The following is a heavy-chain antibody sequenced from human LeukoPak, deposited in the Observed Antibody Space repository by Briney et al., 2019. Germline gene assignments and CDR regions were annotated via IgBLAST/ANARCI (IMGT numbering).Heavy chain of an antibody. D-gene: IGHD2-2*01. J-gene: IGHJ4*02. V-gene: IGHV1-2*06. CDR3: ARADVPRRYCSSTSCYAVPIYFDY. CDR1: GYTFTGYY. Sequence: ASVKVSCKASGYTFTGYYMHWVRQAPGQGLEWMGRINPNSGGTNYAQKFQGRVTMTRDTSISTAYMELSRLRSDDTAVYYCARADVPRRYCSSTSCYAVPIYFDYWGQGTLVTVSS. CDR2: INPNSGGT.